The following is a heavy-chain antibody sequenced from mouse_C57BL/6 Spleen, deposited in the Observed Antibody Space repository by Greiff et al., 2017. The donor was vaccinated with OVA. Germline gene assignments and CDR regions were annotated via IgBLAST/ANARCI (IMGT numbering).Heavy chain of an antibody. V-gene: IGHV1-54*01. J-gene: IGHJ2*01. CDR2: INPGSGGT. CDR1: GYAFTNYL. D-gene: IGHD1-1*01. CDR3: ARSLLYYYGSPYYFDY. Sequence: QVQLQQSGAELVRPGPSVKVSCKASGYAFTNYLIEWVKQRPGQGLEWIGVINPGSGGTNYNEKFKGKATLTADKSSSTAYMQLSSLTSEDSAVYFCARSLLYYYGSPYYFDYWGQGTTLTVSS.